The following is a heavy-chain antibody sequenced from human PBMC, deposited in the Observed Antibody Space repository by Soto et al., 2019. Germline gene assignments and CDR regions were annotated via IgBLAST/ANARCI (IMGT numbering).Heavy chain of an antibody. D-gene: IGHD3-9*01. CDR1: GGSISSSSYY. V-gene: IGHV4-39*01. CDR3: ARHPGYDILTGYFDY. J-gene: IGHJ4*02. CDR2: IYYSGST. Sequence: PSETLSLTCTVSGGSISSSSYYWGWIRQPPGKEQEWIGSIYYSGSTYYNPSLKSRDTISVDTSKNQLSLKLNSVTAAVTAVYYCARHPGYDILTGYFDYWGQGTLVTVSS.